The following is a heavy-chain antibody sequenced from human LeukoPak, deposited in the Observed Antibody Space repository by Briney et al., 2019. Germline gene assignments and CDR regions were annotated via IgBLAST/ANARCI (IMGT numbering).Heavy chain of an antibody. J-gene: IGHJ3*02. Sequence: SQTLSLTCTVSGGSISSGDYYWSWVRQPPGKGLEWIGYIYYSGTTYYNPSLKSRLTISVDTSKNQFSLKLSSVTAADTAVYYCARLQPNSGEWAFDIWGQGTMVTVSS. CDR1: GGSISSGDYY. CDR2: IYYSGTT. D-gene: IGHD1-1*01. V-gene: IGHV4-30-4*01. CDR3: ARLQPNSGEWAFDI.